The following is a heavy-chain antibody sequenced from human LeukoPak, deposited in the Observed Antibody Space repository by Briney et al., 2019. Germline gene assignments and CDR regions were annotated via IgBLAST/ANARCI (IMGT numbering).Heavy chain of an antibody. CDR3: AKGRAGTTVVPNDY. CDR1: GFTFDDYA. D-gene: IGHD1-7*01. Sequence: GRSLRLSCAASGFTFDDYAVHWVRQAPGKGLEWVSGISWNSGSIGYADSVKGRFTISRDNAKNSLYLQMNSLRAEDTALYYCAKGRAGTTVVPNDYWGQGTLVTVSS. V-gene: IGHV3-9*01. CDR2: ISWNSGSI. J-gene: IGHJ4*02.